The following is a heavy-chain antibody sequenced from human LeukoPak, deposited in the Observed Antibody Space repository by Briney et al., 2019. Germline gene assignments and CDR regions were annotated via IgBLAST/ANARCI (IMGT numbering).Heavy chain of an antibody. Sequence: SETLSLTCAVYGGSFSGYYWSWIRQPPGKGLDWIGEINHTGSTNYNPSLKSRVTISVDTSKNQFSLKLSSVTAADTAVYYCAHEEGFNVAGVFDYWGQGTLVTVSS. CDR1: GGSFSGYY. D-gene: IGHD6-19*01. CDR2: INHTGST. V-gene: IGHV4-34*01. J-gene: IGHJ4*02. CDR3: AHEEGFNVAGVFDY.